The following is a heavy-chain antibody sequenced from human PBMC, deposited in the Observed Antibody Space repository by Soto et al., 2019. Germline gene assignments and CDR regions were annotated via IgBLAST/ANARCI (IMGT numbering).Heavy chain of an antibody. Sequence: QVQLVESGGGVVQPGRSLRLSCAASGFTFSSYGMHWVRQAPGKGLEWVAVISYDGSNKYYADSVKGRFTISRDNSKNTLYLQMNSLRAEDTAVYYCARMVVGATREEDYFDYWGQGTLVTVSS. V-gene: IGHV3-30*03. D-gene: IGHD1-26*01. J-gene: IGHJ4*02. CDR3: ARMVVGATREEDYFDY. CDR2: ISYDGSNK. CDR1: GFTFSSYG.